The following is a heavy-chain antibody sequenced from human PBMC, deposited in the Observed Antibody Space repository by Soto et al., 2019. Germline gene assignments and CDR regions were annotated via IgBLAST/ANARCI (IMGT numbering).Heavy chain of an antibody. CDR3: ASTHYYYGSARFYGMDV. CDR1: GGTFSSYA. V-gene: IGHV1-69*13. CDR2: IIPIFGTA. Sequence: VASVKVSCKASGGTFSSYAISWVRQAPGQGLEWMGGIIPIFGTANYAQKFQGRVTITADESTSTAYMELSGLRSEDTAVYYCASTHYYYGSARFYGMDVWGQGTTVTVSS. D-gene: IGHD3-10*01. J-gene: IGHJ6*02.